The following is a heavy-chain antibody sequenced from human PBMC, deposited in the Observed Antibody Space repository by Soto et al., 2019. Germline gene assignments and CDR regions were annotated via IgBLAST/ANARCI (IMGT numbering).Heavy chain of an antibody. V-gene: IGHV4-31*03. J-gene: IGHJ3*02. CDR1: GDSISRIDYY. D-gene: IGHD3-22*01. Sequence: SETLSLTCSVSGDSISRIDYYWTWIRQHPEKGLDLIGNIYFRGNTYYSPSLESRLTISVDTSKNQFSLKLTSVTAADTAVYYCAREGGSYDSGGYLIRGAFDIWGQGTMVT. CDR2: IYFRGNT. CDR3: AREGGSYDSGGYLIRGAFDI.